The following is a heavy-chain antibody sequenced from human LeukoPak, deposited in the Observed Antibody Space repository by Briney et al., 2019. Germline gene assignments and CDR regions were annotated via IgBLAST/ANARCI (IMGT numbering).Heavy chain of an antibody. CDR1: GGTFSSYA. Sequence: SVKVSCKASGGTFSSYAISWVRQVPGQGLEWMGGIIPIFGTANYAQKFQGRVTITADKSTSTAYMELSSLRSEDTAVYYCARSDYYDSSGYCDYWGQGTLVTVSS. D-gene: IGHD3-22*01. V-gene: IGHV1-69*06. CDR3: ARSDYYDSSGYCDY. CDR2: IIPIFGTA. J-gene: IGHJ4*02.